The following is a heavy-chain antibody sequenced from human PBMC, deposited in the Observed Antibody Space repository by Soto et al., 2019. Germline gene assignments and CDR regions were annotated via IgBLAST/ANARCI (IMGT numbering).Heavy chain of an antibody. CDR3: AKPPYDFWSGYCFGCLVGWFDP. Sequence: GGSLRLSCAASGFTFSSYAMSWVRQAPGKGLEWVSAISGSGGSTYYADSVKGRFTISRDNSKNTLYLQMNSLRAEDTAVYYCAKPPYDFWSGYCFGCLVGWFDPWGQGTLVTVSS. CDR2: ISGSGGST. D-gene: IGHD3-3*01. J-gene: IGHJ5*02. V-gene: IGHV3-23*01. CDR1: GFTFSSYA.